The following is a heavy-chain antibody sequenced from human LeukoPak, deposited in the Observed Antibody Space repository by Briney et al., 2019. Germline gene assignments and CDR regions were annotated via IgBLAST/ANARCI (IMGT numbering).Heavy chain of an antibody. CDR3: ARFSPRAMGNYLDF. CDR1: GGSISSGGYY. D-gene: IGHD7-27*01. J-gene: IGHJ4*02. CDR2: IYHSGST. Sequence: SETLSLTCTVSGGSISSGGYYWSWIRQPPGKGLEWIGYIYHSGSTYYNPSLKSRVTISVDRSKNQFSLKLSSVTAADTAVYYCARFSPRAMGNYLDFWGQGTLVTVSS. V-gene: IGHV4-30-2*01.